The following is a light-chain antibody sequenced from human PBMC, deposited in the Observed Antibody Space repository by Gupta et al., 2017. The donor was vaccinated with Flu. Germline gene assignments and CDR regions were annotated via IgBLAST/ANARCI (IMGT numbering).Light chain of an antibody. CDR3: WADPGNGRNCGEV. CDR2: AGTVVIGG. V-gene: IGLV9-49*01. Sequence: QPVLPQPPSASASLGASVTLTCTLSSGYNNSQVEWYQQSAGKGTSFVMRAGTVVIGGSKGDGIPDRFSVWGSGMDRSITITNIQEAEESDDDCWADPGNGRNCGEVFGGGTKLTVL. CDR1: SGYNNSQ. J-gene: IGLJ3*02.